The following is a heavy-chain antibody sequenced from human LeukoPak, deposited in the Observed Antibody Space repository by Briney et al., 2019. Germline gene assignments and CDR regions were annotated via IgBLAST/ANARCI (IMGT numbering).Heavy chain of an antibody. CDR2: TVVGSGNT. Sequence: SVKVSCKASGFTFTSSAMQWVRQARGQRLEWIGWTVVGSGNTNYAQKFQERVTITRDMSTSTAYMELSSLRSEDTAVYYCAAVLITMVRGVMNYFDYWGQGTLVTVSS. CDR1: GFTFTSSA. V-gene: IGHV1-58*02. D-gene: IGHD3-10*01. CDR3: AAVLITMVRGVMNYFDY. J-gene: IGHJ4*02.